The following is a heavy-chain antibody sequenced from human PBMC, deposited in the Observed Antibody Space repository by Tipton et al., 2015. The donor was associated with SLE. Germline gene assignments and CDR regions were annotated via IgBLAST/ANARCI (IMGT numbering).Heavy chain of an antibody. CDR3: ARDQGYDSSGSFDY. J-gene: IGHJ4*02. CDR1: GFTFSSYG. CDR2: IWYDGSNK. Sequence: SLRLSCAASGFTFSSYGMHWVRQAPGKGLEWVAVIWYDGSNKYYADSVKGRFTISRDNSKNTLYLQMNSLRAEDTAVYYCARDQGYDSSGSFDYWGQGTLVTVSS. D-gene: IGHD3-22*01. V-gene: IGHV3-33*01.